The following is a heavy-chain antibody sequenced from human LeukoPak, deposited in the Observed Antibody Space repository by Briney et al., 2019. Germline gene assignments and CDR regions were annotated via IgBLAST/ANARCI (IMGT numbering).Heavy chain of an antibody. V-gene: IGHV4-31*11. Sequence: SETLSLTCAVYGGSFSGYYWSWIRQHPGMGLEWIGYIYYSGTTYYNPSLKSRVTISVDTSKNQFSLKLSSVTAADTAVYYCAREADFWSGHSYGGMDVWGQGTTVTASS. D-gene: IGHD3-3*01. CDR1: GGSFSGYY. CDR2: IYYSGTT. J-gene: IGHJ6*02. CDR3: AREADFWSGHSYGGMDV.